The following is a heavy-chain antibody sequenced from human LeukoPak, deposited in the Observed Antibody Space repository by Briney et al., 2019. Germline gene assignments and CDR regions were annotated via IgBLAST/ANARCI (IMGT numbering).Heavy chain of an antibody. CDR2: IRYDGSNK. J-gene: IGHJ5*02. D-gene: IGHD3-3*01. V-gene: IGHV3-30*02. CDR3: AKDREITIFGVVISWFDP. Sequence: GGSLRLSCAASGFTFSSYGMHWVRQAPGKGLEWVAFIRYDGSNKYYADSVKGRFTISRDNSKNTLYLQTNSLRAEDTAVYYCAKDREITIFGVVISWFDPWGQGTLVTVSS. CDR1: GFTFSSYG.